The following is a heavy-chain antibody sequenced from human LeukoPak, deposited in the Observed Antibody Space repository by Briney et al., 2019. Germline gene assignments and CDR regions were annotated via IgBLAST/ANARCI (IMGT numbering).Heavy chain of an antibody. CDR3: ATISAQTFDI. J-gene: IGHJ3*02. CDR1: GFTFSTYW. CDR2: IKPDGSDK. Sequence: GGSLRLSCVGSGFTFSTYWVNWVRQAPGKGLEWVANIKPDGSDKYYVDSARGRFTVSRDNAKNSAFLRMNSLRAEDTAMYYCATISAQTFDIWGQGTLVPVSS. V-gene: IGHV3-7*01. D-gene: IGHD5-24*01.